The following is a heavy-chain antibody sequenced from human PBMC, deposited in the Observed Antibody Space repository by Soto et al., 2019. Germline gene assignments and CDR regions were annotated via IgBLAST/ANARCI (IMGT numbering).Heavy chain of an antibody. Sequence: LGGSLRLSCAAPVFPFFSYAMRWVRQAPGKWVEWFSAICVSGCSTXXADSVKGRXNISRYNSKKTXDLQKXNPRAEDTAVYYCANFYGDYSNCGQGTLVTVS. CDR2: ICVSGCST. CDR1: VFPFFSYA. D-gene: IGHD4-17*01. J-gene: IGHJ4*02. V-gene: IGHV3-23*01. CDR3: ANFYGDYSN.